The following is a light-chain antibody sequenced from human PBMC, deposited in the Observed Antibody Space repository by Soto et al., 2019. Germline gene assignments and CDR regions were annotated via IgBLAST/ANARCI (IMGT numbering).Light chain of an antibody. V-gene: IGLV1-47*01. CDR2: RNN. CDR1: SSDIGSNA. Sequence: QSVLTQPPSTSRTPGQRVTVSCSGSSSDIGSNAVYWYQQLPGTAPKLLIYRNNQRPSGVPDRFSGTKSGTSASLAISGLRSEDEADYYCAAWNDGLSGLVFGTGTKVTVL. J-gene: IGLJ1*01. CDR3: AAWNDGLSGLV.